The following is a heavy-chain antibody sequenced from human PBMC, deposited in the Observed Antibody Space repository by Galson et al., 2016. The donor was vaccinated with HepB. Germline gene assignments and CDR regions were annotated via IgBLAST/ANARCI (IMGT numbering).Heavy chain of an antibody. J-gene: IGHJ6*04. Sequence: SRRLSCAASGFTVSSNYMTWVRQAPGKGLEWVSLIYSAGSTYYADSVKGRFTISRDDSKNTLYLQMNSLRAEDTALYYCARGQAPTYSDFWSGSSSPHYYYGMDFWGNGTTVTVSS. V-gene: IGHV3-66*02. CDR3: ARGQAPTYSDFWSGSSSPHYYYGMDF. CDR2: IYSAGST. D-gene: IGHD3-3*01. CDR1: GFTVSSNY.